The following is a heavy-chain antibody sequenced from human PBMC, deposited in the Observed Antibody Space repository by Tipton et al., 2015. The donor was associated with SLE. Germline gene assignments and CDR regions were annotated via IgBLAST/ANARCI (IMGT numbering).Heavy chain of an antibody. V-gene: IGHV1-18*01. D-gene: IGHD4-11*01. CDR3: ARDLDYISAFDI. Sequence: QVQLVQSGAEVKKPGASVKVSCKASGYTFTSYGISWVRQAPGQGLEWMGWISAYNGNANYAQKLQGRVTMTTDTSTSTTYMELRSLRSDDTAMYHCARDLDYISAFDIWGQGTMVTVSS. J-gene: IGHJ3*02. CDR2: ISAYNGNA. CDR1: GYTFTSYG.